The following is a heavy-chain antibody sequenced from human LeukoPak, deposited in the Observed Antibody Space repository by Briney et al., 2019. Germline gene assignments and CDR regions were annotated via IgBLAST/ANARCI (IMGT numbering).Heavy chain of an antibody. CDR3: ARSVGATTMFAFDI. V-gene: IGHV4-59*01. Sequence: SETLSLTCTVSGGSISSYYWSWIRQPPGKGLEWVGYIYYSGSTNYNPSLKSRVTISVDTSKNQFSLKLSSVTAADTAVYYCARSVGATTMFAFDIWGQGTMVTVSS. CDR2: IYYSGST. D-gene: IGHD1-26*01. J-gene: IGHJ3*02. CDR1: GGSISSYY.